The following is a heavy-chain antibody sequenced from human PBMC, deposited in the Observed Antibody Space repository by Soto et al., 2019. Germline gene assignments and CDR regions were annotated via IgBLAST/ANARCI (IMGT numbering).Heavy chain of an antibody. Sequence: ASVKVSCKASGYTFTSYGISWVRQAPGQGLEWMGWISAYNGNTNYAQKLQGRVTMTTDTSTSTAYMELRSLRSDDTAVYYCAATEPIVVGFGFVPWGQGTLVTVSS. V-gene: IGHV1-18*01. CDR2: ISAYNGNT. CDR3: AATEPIVVGFGFVP. J-gene: IGHJ5*02. CDR1: GYTFTSYG. D-gene: IGHD3-16*02.